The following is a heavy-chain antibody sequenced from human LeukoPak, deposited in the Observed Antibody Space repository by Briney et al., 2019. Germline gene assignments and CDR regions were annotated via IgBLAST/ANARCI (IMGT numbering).Heavy chain of an antibody. Sequence: GGSLRLSCAASGFTFSSYGMHWVRQAPGKGLEWVAVIWYDGSNKYYADSVKGRFTISRDNSKNTLYLQMNSLRAEDTAVYYCAKGVDYCSGGSCPADYWGPGTLVTVSS. V-gene: IGHV3-30*02. CDR2: IWYDGSNK. D-gene: IGHD2-15*01. CDR3: AKGVDYCSGGSCPADY. J-gene: IGHJ4*02. CDR1: GFTFSSYG.